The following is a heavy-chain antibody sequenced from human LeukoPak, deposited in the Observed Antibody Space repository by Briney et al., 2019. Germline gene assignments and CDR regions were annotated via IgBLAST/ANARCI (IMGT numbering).Heavy chain of an antibody. Sequence: SETLSLTCTVSGYSISNGYYWDWIRQPPGRGLEWIGNIYRSGSTSYNPSLKSRVTISVDTSKNQLSLKVNSVTAADTAVYYCARRHSSGWFYYWGQGTLVTVSS. D-gene: IGHD6-19*01. CDR1: GYSISNGYY. CDR3: ARRHSSGWFYY. J-gene: IGHJ4*02. V-gene: IGHV4-38-2*02. CDR2: IYRSGST.